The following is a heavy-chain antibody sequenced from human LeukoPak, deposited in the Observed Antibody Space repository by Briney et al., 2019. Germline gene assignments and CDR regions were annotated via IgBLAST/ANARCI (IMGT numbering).Heavy chain of an antibody. CDR2: IYYSGST. J-gene: IGHJ5*02. CDR1: GGSISSYY. Sequence: SETLSLTCTVSGGSISSYYWSWIRQPPGKGLEWIGYIYYSGSTNYNPSLKSRVTISVVTSKNQFSLKLSSVTAADTAVYYCARGYTATAGWFDPWGQGTLVTVSS. V-gene: IGHV4-59*01. D-gene: IGHD5-18*01. CDR3: ARGYTATAGWFDP.